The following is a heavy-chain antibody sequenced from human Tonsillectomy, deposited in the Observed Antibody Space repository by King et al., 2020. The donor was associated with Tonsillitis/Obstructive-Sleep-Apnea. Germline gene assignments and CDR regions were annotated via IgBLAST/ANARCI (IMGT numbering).Heavy chain of an antibody. D-gene: IGHD3-3*01. Sequence: QLQESGPGLVKPSETLSLTCTVSGGSISTGGNYWGWIRQPPGRGLEWIGNIYHSGTTYYNPSLKSRVTISVDTSKNQFSLKLRSVTAADTAVYYCASGSRGIPMFGVSIPVDPWGQGTLVTVSA. J-gene: IGHJ5*02. V-gene: IGHV4-39*01. CDR3: ASGSRGIPMFGVSIPVDP. CDR1: GGSISTGGNY. CDR2: IYHSGTT.